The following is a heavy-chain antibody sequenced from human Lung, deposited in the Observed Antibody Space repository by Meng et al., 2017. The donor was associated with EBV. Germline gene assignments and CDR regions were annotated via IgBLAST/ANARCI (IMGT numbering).Heavy chain of an antibody. J-gene: IGHJ5*02. CDR2: IGSGGSPT. CDR3: ARDHYDTYWGIPDWFDL. V-gene: IGHV3-11*01. D-gene: IGHD3-16*01. Sequence: QVQLVEWGGGLVKPGGSLRLSCAASGFTFSDYYMAWIRQAPGEGLEWVSSIGSGGSPTYYAASVKGRFSISRDNTRNSLSLQMNSLRDEDTAVYYCARDHYDTYWGIPDWFDLWGQGTLVTVSS. CDR1: GFTFSDYY.